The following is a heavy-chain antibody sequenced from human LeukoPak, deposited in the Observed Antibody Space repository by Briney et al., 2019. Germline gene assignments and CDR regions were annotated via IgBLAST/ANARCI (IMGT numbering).Heavy chain of an antibody. CDR1: GFTFSSFG. Sequence: GGSLRLSCAASGFTFSSFGMNWVRQAPGKGLEWVSSISSSSSYTYYADSVKGRFTISRDNAENSLYLQMNSLRVEDTAVYYCVRDEGSSSQPFDYWGQGTLVIVSS. CDR2: ISSSSSYT. D-gene: IGHD6-6*01. CDR3: VRDEGSSSQPFDY. J-gene: IGHJ4*02. V-gene: IGHV3-21*01.